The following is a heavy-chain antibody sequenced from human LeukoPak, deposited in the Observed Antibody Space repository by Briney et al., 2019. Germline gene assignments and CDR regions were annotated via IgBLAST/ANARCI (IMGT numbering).Heavy chain of an antibody. CDR3: TTVGYTYGQFDY. CDR1: GLTVSSNC. CDR2: IKSKTDGGTT. Sequence: GGSLRLSCAASGLTVSSNCMSWVRQAPGKGLEWVGRIKSKTDGGTTDYAAPVKGRFTISRDDSEDTLYLQMNSLKTEDTAVYYCTTVGYTYGQFDYWGQGTLVTVSS. D-gene: IGHD5-18*01. V-gene: IGHV3-15*01. J-gene: IGHJ4*02.